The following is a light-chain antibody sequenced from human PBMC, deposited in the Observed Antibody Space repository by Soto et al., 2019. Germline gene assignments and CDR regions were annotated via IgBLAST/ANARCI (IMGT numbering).Light chain of an antibody. J-gene: IGKJ2*01. Sequence: EIVLTQSPGTLSLSPGERATLSCRASQNVGSRYLARYQQKPGQAPRLLIYGTSNRATGIPDRFSGSGSGTDFSLTISRLEPEDFAVYFCQQFVGSPYTFGQGTKLEIK. V-gene: IGKV3-20*01. CDR2: GTS. CDR1: QNVGSRY. CDR3: QQFVGSPYT.